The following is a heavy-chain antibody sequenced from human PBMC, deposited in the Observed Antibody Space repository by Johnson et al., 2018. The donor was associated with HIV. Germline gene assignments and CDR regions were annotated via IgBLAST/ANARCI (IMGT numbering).Heavy chain of an antibody. Sequence: EWVSIIYSGGSIYYADSLKGRFSISRDNAKNSLYLQMNSLRAEDTAVYFCARAYSYGYGDTDALDMWGQGTMVTVS. D-gene: IGHD5-18*01. CDR3: ARAYSYGYGDTDALDM. CDR2: IYSGGSI. V-gene: IGHV3-69-1*01. J-gene: IGHJ3*02.